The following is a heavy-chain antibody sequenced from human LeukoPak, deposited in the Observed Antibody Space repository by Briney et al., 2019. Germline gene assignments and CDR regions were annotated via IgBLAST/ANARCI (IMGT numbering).Heavy chain of an antibody. CDR2: ISGSGGST. D-gene: IGHD3-3*01. Sequence: GGSLRLSCAASGFTFSSYAMSWVRQAPGKGLEWVSAISGSGGSTYYADSVKGRFTISRDNSKNTLYLQMNSLRAEDTAVYYCAKDRPIFGVVMPYDAFDIWGQGTMVTVSS. CDR1: GFTFSSYA. J-gene: IGHJ3*02. CDR3: AKDRPIFGVVMPYDAFDI. V-gene: IGHV3-23*01.